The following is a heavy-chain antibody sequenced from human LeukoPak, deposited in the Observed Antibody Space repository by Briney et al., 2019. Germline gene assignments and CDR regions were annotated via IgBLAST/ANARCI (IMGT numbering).Heavy chain of an antibody. J-gene: IGHJ4*02. V-gene: IGHV4-39*01. CDR2: IYYSGST. D-gene: IGHD2-2*01. CDR1: GASISSITYY. Sequence: SETLSLTCTVSGASISSITYYWGWIRQPPGKGLEWIGSIYYSGSTYYTTSLKSRVTISIDTSNNQFSLKLTSVTAADTAVYYCARYHSTWGLNYWGQGTLVTVSS. CDR3: ARYHSTWGLNY.